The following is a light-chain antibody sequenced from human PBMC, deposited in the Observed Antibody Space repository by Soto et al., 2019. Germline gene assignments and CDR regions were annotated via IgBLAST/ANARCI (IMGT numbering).Light chain of an antibody. V-gene: IGKV1-39*01. Sequence: IRMTQAPSTPSASVGDRVTLTCRGSQSISSWLAWYQQKPARAANILIYGASTLQNGVPSRFSGSGSATDFSLTISSLQHADFGTSYCQQSYSAPPLTFGAGTKVDIK. CDR3: QQSYSAPPLT. CDR1: QSISSW. J-gene: IGKJ4*01. CDR2: GAS.